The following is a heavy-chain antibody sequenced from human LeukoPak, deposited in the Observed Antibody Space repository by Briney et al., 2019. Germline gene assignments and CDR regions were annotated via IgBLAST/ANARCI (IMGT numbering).Heavy chain of an antibody. CDR3: ARIAAPGLA. CDR2: VYYSGST. CDR1: GASIDRSTYY. J-gene: IGHJ5*02. Sequence: SETLSLTCSVSGASIDRSTYYWGWIRQPPGKGLGWIGSVYYSGSTYYNSALKSRVTISVDTSKNQFSLKLYSVTAADTSVYFCARIAAPGLAWGQGTLVTVSS. D-gene: IGHD6-25*01. V-gene: IGHV4-39*01.